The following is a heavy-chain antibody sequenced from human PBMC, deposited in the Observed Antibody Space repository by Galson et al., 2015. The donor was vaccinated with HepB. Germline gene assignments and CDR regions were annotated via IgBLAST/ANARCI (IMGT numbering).Heavy chain of an antibody. V-gene: IGHV3-13*04. Sequence: LSCAASGFTFSSHDMHWVRQSTGQGLEWVSAIGAPGDTYYPASVQGRFTISRENAKNSLYLQMNSLTAGDTAVYYCARGAYGDANWSFDLWGRGTLVTVSS. CDR2: IGAPGDT. J-gene: IGHJ2*01. D-gene: IGHD4-17*01. CDR1: GFTFSSHD. CDR3: ARGAYGDANWSFDL.